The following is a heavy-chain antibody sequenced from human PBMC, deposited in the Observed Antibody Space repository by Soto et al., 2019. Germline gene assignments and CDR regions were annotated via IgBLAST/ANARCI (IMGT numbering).Heavy chain of an antibody. Sequence: SETLSLTCSVSGVSIGSLFWSWIRQAPGKGPELVGYIYHTVNTNYNPALKSRVTISMDTSENQLSLQLSSVTAADTAVYYPARLQYPVVTDLDIWGQGTMVTVSS. J-gene: IGHJ3*02. V-gene: IGHV4-59*11. CDR1: GVSIGSLF. D-gene: IGHD2-15*01. CDR3: ARLQYPVVTDLDI. CDR2: IYHTVNT.